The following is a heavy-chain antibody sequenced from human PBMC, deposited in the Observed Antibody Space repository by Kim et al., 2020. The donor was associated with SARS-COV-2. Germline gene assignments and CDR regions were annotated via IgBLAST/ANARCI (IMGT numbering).Heavy chain of an antibody. J-gene: IGHJ4*02. CDR3: AKGVLYYDSSVYPSHFDY. V-gene: IGHV3-23*01. CDR1: GFTFSRYG. Sequence: GGSLRLSCVASGFTFSRYGMSWVRQAPGKGLEWVSGISGSGGSTYYADSVKGRFTISRDNSKTTLSLQMNSLRAEDTAVYYCAKGVLYYDSSVYPSHFDYWGQGTLVTVPS. D-gene: IGHD3-22*01. CDR2: ISGSGGST.